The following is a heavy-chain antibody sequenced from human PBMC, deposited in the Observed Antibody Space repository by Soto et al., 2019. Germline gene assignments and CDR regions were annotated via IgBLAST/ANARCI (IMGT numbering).Heavy chain of an antibody. D-gene: IGHD4-17*01. V-gene: IGHV3-74*01. CDR1: GFTFSSYW. CDR2: INSDGSST. J-gene: IGHJ2*01. CDR3: ARESHYGGNWCFDL. Sequence: GGSLRLSCAASGFTFSSYWMHWVRQAPGKGLVWVSRINSDGSSTSYADSVKGRFNISRDNAKNTLYLQRNSLRDEDTAVYYCARESHYGGNWCFDLWGRGTLVTGSS.